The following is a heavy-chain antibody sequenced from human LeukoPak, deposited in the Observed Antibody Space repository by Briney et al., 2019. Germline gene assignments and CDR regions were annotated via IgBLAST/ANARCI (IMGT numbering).Heavy chain of an antibody. CDR2: NSGSGGST. D-gene: IGHD3-22*01. V-gene: IGHV3-23*01. Sequence: QGVGYLRLPCAASGFTLSSYALSLVRHSPGEGVEWVAANSGSGGSTCHADSVQGRFTICKDNSKNTLSLQMNSLRAEDTAVYYWAKVYSSGYYVRYWGQGTLVTVSS. J-gene: IGHJ4*02. CDR3: AKVYSSGYYVRY. CDR1: GFTLSSYA.